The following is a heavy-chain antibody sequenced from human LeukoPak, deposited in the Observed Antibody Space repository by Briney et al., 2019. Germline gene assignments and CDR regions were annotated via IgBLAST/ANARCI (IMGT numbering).Heavy chain of an antibody. CDR3: AKDHTDGITIFGVVPHY. D-gene: IGHD3-3*01. V-gene: IGHV3-23*01. CDR2: ISGSGGSI. J-gene: IGHJ4*02. Sequence: PGGSLRLSCAASGFTFSSYAMSWVRQAPGKGLEWVSAISGSGGSIYYADSVKGRFTISRDNSKNTLYLQMNSLRAEDTAVYYCAKDHTDGITIFGVVPHYWGQGTLVTVSS. CDR1: GFTFSSYA.